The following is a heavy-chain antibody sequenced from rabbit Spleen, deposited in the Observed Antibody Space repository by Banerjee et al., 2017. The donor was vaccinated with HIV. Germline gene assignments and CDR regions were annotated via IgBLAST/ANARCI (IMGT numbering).Heavy chain of an antibody. Sequence: QSLEESGGDLVKPGASLTLTCTASGLSLSNSAYMCWVRQAPGKGLEWIACIYAGSSGETYYASWAKGRFTISKASSTTVTLQMTSLTAADTATYFCARDTSSSFSSYGMDLWGQGTLVTVS. D-gene: IGHD1-1*01. CDR1: GLSLSNSAY. V-gene: IGHV1S40*01. CDR3: ARDTSSSFSSYGMDL. J-gene: IGHJ6*01. CDR2: IYAGSSGET.